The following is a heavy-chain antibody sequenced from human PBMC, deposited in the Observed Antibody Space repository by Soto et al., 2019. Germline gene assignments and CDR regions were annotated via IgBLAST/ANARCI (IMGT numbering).Heavy chain of an antibody. D-gene: IGHD2-15*01. CDR3: ARKGCSSPLGYCSGGSYHTGYYYYYGMDV. CDR1: GGTFSSYA. J-gene: IGHJ6*02. CDR2: IIPIFGTA. Sequence: QVQLVQSGAEVKKPGSSVKVSCKASGGTFSSYAISWVRQAPGQGLEWMGGIIPIFGTANYAQKFQGRVTITADESTSTAYMELSSLRSEDTAVYYCARKGCSSPLGYCSGGSYHTGYYYYYGMDVWGQGTTVTVSS. V-gene: IGHV1-69*12.